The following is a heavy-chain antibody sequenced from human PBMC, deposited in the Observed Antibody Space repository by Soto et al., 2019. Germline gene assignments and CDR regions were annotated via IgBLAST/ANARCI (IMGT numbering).Heavy chain of an antibody. V-gene: IGHV1-18*01. CDR1: GYTFTSYG. CDR3: AREKPLDTAMDGFDP. Sequence: ASVKVSCKASGYTFTSYGISWVRQAPGQGLEWMGWISAYNGNTNYAQKLQGRVTMTTDTSTSTAYMELRSLRSDDTAVYYCAREKPLDTAMDGFDPWGQGTLVTVSS. J-gene: IGHJ5*02. D-gene: IGHD5-18*01. CDR2: ISAYNGNT.